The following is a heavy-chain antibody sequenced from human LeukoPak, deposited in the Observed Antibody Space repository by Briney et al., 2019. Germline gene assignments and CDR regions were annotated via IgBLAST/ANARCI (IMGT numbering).Heavy chain of an antibody. CDR2: TRNKANSYTT. J-gene: IGHJ6*02. V-gene: IGHV3-72*01. Sequence: PGGSLRLSCAASGFTFSDHYMEWVRQAPGKGLEWVGRTRNKANSYTTEYAASVKGRFTISRDDSKNSLYLQMNSLKAEDTAVYYCARFYRDTAMVTGDYYYGMDVWSQGTTVTVSS. CDR1: GFTFSDHY. D-gene: IGHD5-18*01. CDR3: ARFYRDTAMVTGDYYYGMDV.